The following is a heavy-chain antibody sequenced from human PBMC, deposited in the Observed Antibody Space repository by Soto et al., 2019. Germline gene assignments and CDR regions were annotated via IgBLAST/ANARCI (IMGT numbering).Heavy chain of an antibody. J-gene: IGHJ6*02. CDR3: AKPLRFLEWSRSYYYGMDV. CDR1: GFTFINYA. V-gene: IGHV3-23*01. D-gene: IGHD3-3*01. Sequence: PGGSLRLSCAASGFTFINYAMSWVRQAPGKGLEWVSAISYSGGSTYYADSVKGRFTISRDNSKNTLYLQMNSLTAEDTAVYYCAKPLRFLEWSRSYYYGMDVWGQGTTVTVSS. CDR2: ISYSGGST.